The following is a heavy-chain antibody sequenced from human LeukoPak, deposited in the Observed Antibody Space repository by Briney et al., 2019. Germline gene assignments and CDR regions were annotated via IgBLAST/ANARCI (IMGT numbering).Heavy chain of an antibody. CDR3: ARDREVVTAMLWGTFVF. J-gene: IGHJ4*02. CDR1: GYTFTGYY. V-gene: IGHV1-46*01. Sequence: ASVKVSCKASGYTFTGYYMHWVRQAPGQGLEWMGIINPSGGSTSYAQKFQGRVTMTRDTSTRTVYMELSSLRSEDTAVYFCARDREVVTAMLWGTFVFWGQGTLVTASS. D-gene: IGHD2-21*02. CDR2: INPSGGST.